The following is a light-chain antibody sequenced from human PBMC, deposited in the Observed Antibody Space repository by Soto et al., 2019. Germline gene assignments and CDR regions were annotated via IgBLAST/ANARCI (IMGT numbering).Light chain of an antibody. CDR1: QSVSSSY. CDR3: QHYGNSPPFT. Sequence: EIVLTQSPGTLSLSPGERATLSCRASQSVSSSYLAWYQQKPGQAPRLLIYGASSRATGIPDRFSGSGSGTDFTIPISRLEAEDLAVYFSQHYGNSPPFTFGQGTKVEIK. CDR2: GAS. V-gene: IGKV3-20*01. J-gene: IGKJ2*01.